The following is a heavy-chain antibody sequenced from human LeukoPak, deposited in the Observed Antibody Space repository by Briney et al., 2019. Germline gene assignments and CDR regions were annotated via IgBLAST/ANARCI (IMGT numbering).Heavy chain of an antibody. CDR2: IYPNRGGT. CDR3: TRERMRDYGDQFDF. Sequence: ASVKVSCKASGYTFTDYFIHWVLQAPGQGLEWMGRIYPNRGGTNYAQRFQGRVTMTRDTSISTAYMELARLTSDDAAVYYCTRERMRDYGDQFDFWGQGTLVTVSS. J-gene: IGHJ4*02. CDR1: GYTFTDYF. V-gene: IGHV1-2*06. D-gene: IGHD4-17*01.